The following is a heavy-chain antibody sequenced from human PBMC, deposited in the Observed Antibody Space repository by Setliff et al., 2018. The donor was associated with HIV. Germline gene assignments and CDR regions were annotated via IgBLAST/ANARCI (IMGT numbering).Heavy chain of an antibody. CDR2: INPSSGSA. D-gene: IGHD1-1*01. CDR1: GYTFTSYY. CDR3: TIATETPGMTTRENWFDP. J-gene: IGHJ5*02. Sequence: ASVKVSCKASGYTFTSYYMHWVRRAPGQGLEWMGIINPSSGSATYAQKFQGRVTMTRDTSTSTVYMELSSLRSEDTATYYCTIATETPGMTTRENWFDPWGQGTLVTVS. V-gene: IGHV1-46*01.